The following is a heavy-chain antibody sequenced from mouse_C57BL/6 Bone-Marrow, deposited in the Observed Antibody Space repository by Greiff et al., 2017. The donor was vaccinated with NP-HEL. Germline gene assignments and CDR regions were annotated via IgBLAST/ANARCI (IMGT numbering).Heavy chain of an antibody. CDR1: GYTFTSYW. Sequence: QVQLQQPGAELVKPGASVKLSCKASGYTFTSYWMHWVKQRPGQGLEGIGMIHPNSGSTHYNEKFKSKATLTVDKSSSTADMQLSSLTSEDSAVYYCARTQFYYYGSSPFAYWGQGTLVTVSA. V-gene: IGHV1-64*01. D-gene: IGHD1-1*01. CDR3: ARTQFYYYGSSPFAY. J-gene: IGHJ3*01. CDR2: IHPNSGST.